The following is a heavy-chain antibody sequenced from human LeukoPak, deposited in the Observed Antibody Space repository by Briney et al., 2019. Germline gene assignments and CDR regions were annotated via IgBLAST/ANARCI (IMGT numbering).Heavy chain of an antibody. D-gene: IGHD3-22*01. V-gene: IGHV3-7*01. CDR3: ARDTTYYESSAYYDSYDI. CDR1: GFSFSMYW. CDR2: IKRDGSER. J-gene: IGHJ3*02. Sequence: GGSLRLFCEASGFSFSMYWMAWVRQAPGKGLEGVANIKRDGSERHCLDSVRGRFTVSRDNAKNSLYLQLNSLRAEDTAVYFCARDTTYYESSAYYDSYDIWGQGTMVTVSS.